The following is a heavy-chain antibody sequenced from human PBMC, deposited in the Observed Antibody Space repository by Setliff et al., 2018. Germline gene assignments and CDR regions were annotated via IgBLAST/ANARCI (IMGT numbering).Heavy chain of an antibody. CDR3: SRDDSLASDAFDI. D-gene: IGHD2-21*02. CDR2: TSAYNGNT. Sequence: ASVKVSCKASGYTFTSYGISWVRQAPGQGLEWMGWTSAYNGNTNYAQKLQGRVTMTTDTSTSTAYMVLRSLRSDDTAVYYFSRDDSLASDAFDIWGQGTMVTVSS. J-gene: IGHJ3*02. V-gene: IGHV1-18*01. CDR1: GYTFTSYG.